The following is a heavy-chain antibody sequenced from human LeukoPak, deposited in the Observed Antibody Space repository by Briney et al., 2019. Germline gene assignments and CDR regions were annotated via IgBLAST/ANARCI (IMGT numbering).Heavy chain of an antibody. V-gene: IGHV3-64D*09. J-gene: IGHJ4*02. Sequence: PGGSLRLSCSASGFIFSSYAMHWVRQAPGKGLEYVSAISANGGTTYYADSVKGRFTISRGNSKDTLFLQMSSLRAEDTVVYYCVKDSRITIFGVPFFGYWGQGTLVTVSS. CDR1: GFIFSSYA. CDR2: ISANGGTT. D-gene: IGHD3-3*01. CDR3: VKDSRITIFGVPFFGY.